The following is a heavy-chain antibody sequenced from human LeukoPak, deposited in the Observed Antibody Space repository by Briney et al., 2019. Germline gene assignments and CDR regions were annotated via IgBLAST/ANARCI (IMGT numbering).Heavy chain of an antibody. V-gene: IGHV4-34*01. CDR3: ARGKSRQWLVLGWFDP. CDR2: INHSGST. CDR1: GGSFSGYY. Sequence: PSETLSLTCAVYGGSFSGYYWSWIRQPPGKGLEWIGEINHSGSTNYNPSLKSRVTISVDTSKNQFSLKLSSVTAADTAVYYCARGKSRQWLVLGWFDPWGQGTLVTVSS. D-gene: IGHD6-19*01. J-gene: IGHJ5*02.